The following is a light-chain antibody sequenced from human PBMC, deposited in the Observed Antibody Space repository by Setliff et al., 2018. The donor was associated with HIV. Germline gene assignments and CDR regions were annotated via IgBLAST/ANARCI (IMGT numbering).Light chain of an antibody. CDR2: RNN. CDR1: SSNIGRNY. V-gene: IGLV1-47*01. CDR3: AAWDNSLSGSYV. Sequence: QRVTISCSGSSSNIGRNYVYWYQQPPGTTPKLLIYRNNQRPSGVPDRFSGSKSGTSASLAISGLRSEDEADYYCAAWDNSLSGSYVFATGTKVTV. J-gene: IGLJ1*01.